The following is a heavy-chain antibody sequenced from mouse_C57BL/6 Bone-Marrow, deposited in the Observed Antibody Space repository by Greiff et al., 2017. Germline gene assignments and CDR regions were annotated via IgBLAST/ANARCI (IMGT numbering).Heavy chain of an antibody. J-gene: IGHJ3*01. CDR3: ARNSNYPAWFAY. CDR2: IYPRSGNT. D-gene: IGHD2-5*01. V-gene: IGHV1-81*01. CDR1: GYTFTSYG. Sequence: VQLQQSGAELARPGASVKLSCKASGYTFTSYGISWVKQRTGQGLEWIGAIYPRSGNTYYNEKFKGKATLTADKSSSTAYMELRSLTSEDSAVYFCARNSNYPAWFAYWGQGTLVTVSA.